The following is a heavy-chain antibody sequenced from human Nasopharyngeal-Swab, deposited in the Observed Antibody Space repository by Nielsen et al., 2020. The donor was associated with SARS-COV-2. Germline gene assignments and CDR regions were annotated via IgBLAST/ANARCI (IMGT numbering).Heavy chain of an antibody. Sequence: SLRLSCAASGFTFSGSAMHWVRQASGKGLEWVGRIRSKANSYATAYAASVKGRFTISRDDSKNTAYLQMNSLKTEDTAVYYCTGGVTMVRHWGQGTLVTVSS. CDR3: TGGVTMVRH. CDR1: GFTFSGSA. D-gene: IGHD3-10*01. CDR2: IRSKANSYAT. J-gene: IGHJ4*02. V-gene: IGHV3-73*01.